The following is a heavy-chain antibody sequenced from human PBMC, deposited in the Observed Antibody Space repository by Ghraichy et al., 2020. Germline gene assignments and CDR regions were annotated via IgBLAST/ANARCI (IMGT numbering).Heavy chain of an antibody. CDR1: GFTFSSYA. CDR2: IRGSGGRT. Sequence: GESLNISCAASGFTFSSYAMNWVRQAPGKGLEWVSAIRGSGGRTYYAESVKGRFTISRENSKKTLLLQVNSLRAEDTALYYCAKAPIGDSGTYGVVAYWGQVTLVTVSS. CDR3: AKAPIGDSGTYGVVAY. V-gene: IGHV3-23*01. D-gene: IGHD3-10*01. J-gene: IGHJ4*02.